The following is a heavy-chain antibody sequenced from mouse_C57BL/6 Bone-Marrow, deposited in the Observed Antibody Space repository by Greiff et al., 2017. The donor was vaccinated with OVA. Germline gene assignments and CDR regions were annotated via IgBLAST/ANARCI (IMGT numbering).Heavy chain of an antibody. CDR1: GFNIKDDS. V-gene: IGHV14-4*01. J-gene: IGHJ2*01. CDR2: IDPENGDT. D-gene: IGHD2-1*01. CDR3: IAYGNYV. Sequence: EVKLQQSGAALVRPGASVKLSCTASGFNIKDDSMHWVKQRPEQGLEWIGWIDPENGDTEYASKFQGKATITADTSSNTAYLQLSSLTSEDTAVYYCIAYGNYVWGRGTALTVTS.